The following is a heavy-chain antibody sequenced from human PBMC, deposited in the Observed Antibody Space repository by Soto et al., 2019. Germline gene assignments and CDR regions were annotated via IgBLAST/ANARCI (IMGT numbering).Heavy chain of an antibody. Sequence: GGSLRLSCAASGFTLSSYSMNWVRQAPGKGLEWVSSISSSSSYIYYADSVKGRFTISRDNAKNSLYLQMNSLRAEDTAVYYCPRASYCGGDCYSVLDYWGQGTLVTISS. J-gene: IGHJ4*02. CDR3: PRASYCGGDCYSVLDY. CDR1: GFTLSSYS. V-gene: IGHV3-21*01. CDR2: ISSSSSYI. D-gene: IGHD2-21*02.